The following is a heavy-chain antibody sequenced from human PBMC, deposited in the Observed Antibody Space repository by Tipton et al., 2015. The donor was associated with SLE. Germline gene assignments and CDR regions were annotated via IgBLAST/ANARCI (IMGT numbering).Heavy chain of an antibody. D-gene: IGHD1-26*01. CDR3: ARWDSGRSVGAFDF. J-gene: IGHJ3*01. Sequence: TLSLTCTVSGGSISSSGYYWGWIRQPPGKGLEWIGCIYYSGSTYYNPSLNSRVTISVDTSKNQFSLKLSSVTAADTAVYYCARWDSGRSVGAFDFWGQGTMVTVSS. V-gene: IGHV4-39*01. CDR1: GGSISSSGYY. CDR2: IYYSGST.